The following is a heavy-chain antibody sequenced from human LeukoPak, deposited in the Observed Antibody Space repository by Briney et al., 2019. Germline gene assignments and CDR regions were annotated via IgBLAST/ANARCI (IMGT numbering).Heavy chain of an antibody. D-gene: IGHD3-3*01. Sequence: PSETLSLTCTASGYSISSGYFWGWIRQPPGKGLEWIGSIYHSGSTSYNPSLKSRLTISVDTSKNQFSLKLSSVTAADTAVYYCARDHRGPQYYDFWSGYSGWFDPWGQGTLVTVSS. CDR2: IYHSGST. J-gene: IGHJ5*02. CDR1: GYSISSGYF. CDR3: ARDHRGPQYYDFWSGYSGWFDP. V-gene: IGHV4-38-2*02.